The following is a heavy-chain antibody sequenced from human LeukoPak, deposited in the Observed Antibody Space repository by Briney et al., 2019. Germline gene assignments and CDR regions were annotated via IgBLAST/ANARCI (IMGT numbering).Heavy chain of an antibody. CDR1: GGSISSRNYY. CDR3: ARQRGGGYWYFDL. V-gene: IGHV4-39*01. J-gene: IGHJ2*01. Sequence: SETLSLTCSVSGGSISSRNYYWGWIRQPPGKKLEWIGSIYYSATTYYNPSLKSRVTISVDTSKNHFSLKLSSVTAADTAIYYCARQRGGGYWYFDLWGRGTLVTVSS. CDR2: IYYSATT.